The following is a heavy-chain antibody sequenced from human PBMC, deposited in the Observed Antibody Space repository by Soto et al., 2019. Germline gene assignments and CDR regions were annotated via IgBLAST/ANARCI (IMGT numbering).Heavy chain of an antibody. D-gene: IGHD3-3*01. CDR3: ARAKRRGTIFGVVIIPYYGMDV. J-gene: IGHJ6*02. V-gene: IGHV1-69*01. Sequence: QVQLVQSGAEVKKPGSSVKVSCKASGGTFSSYAISWVRQAPGQGLEWMGGIIPIFGTANYAQKFQGRVTITADESTSTAYMELSSLRSEETAVYYCARAKRRGTIFGVVIIPYYGMDVWGQGTTVTVSS. CDR1: GGTFSSYA. CDR2: IIPIFGTA.